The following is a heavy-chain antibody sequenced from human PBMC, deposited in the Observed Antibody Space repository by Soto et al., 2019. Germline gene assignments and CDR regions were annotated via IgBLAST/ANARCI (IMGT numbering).Heavy chain of an antibody. J-gene: IGHJ4*02. V-gene: IGHV3-30*18. CDR2: ISYDGSNK. CDR3: AKDEWAALTMVRGVIIKAPFDY. Sequence: GGSLRLSCAASGFTFSSYGMHWVRQAPGKGLEWVAVISYDGSNKYYADSVKGRFTISRDNSKNTLYLQMNSLRAEDTAVYYCAKDEWAALTMVRGVIIKAPFDYWGQGTLVTVSS. CDR1: GFTFSSYG. D-gene: IGHD3-10*01.